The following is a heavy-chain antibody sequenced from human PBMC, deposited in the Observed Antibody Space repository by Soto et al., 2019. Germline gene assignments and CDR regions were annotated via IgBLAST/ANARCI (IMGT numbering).Heavy chain of an antibody. Sequence: QMQLVESGGGVVQPGGSLRLSCAASGFTFNYYPMHWVRQTPGKGLEWVAVISFGGSKKYYADSVKGRFTISRDNSKNMLYLQMNILRAEYAAVYYCARLPGGVVAVLYIYPLDGREAMSDVAVWCQGTTVSVSS. V-gene: IGHV3-30-3*01. CDR3: ARLPGGVVAVLYIYPLDGREAMSDVAV. CDR2: ISFGGSKK. CDR1: GFTFNYYP. J-gene: IGHJ6*02. D-gene: IGHD2-21*01.